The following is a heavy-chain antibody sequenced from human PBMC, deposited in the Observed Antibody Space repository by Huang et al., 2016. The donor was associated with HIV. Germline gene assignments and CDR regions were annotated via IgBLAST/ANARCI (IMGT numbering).Heavy chain of an antibody. CDR2: INHSGST. D-gene: IGHD3-22*01. CDR1: GVSFSGYY. V-gene: IGHV4-34*01. Sequence: QVQLQQWGAGLLKPSETLSLTCAVYGVSFSGYYWSWIRQPPGKGLEWIGEINHSGSTNYNPSLKSRVTISVDTSKNQFSRKLSSVTAADTAVYYCARILMYYNSSGYGFDYWGQGTLVTVSS. J-gene: IGHJ4*02. CDR3: ARILMYYNSSGYGFDY.